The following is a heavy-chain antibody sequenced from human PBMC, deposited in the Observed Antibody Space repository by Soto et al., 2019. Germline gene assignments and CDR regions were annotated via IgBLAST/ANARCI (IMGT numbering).Heavy chain of an antibody. J-gene: IGHJ4*02. Sequence: QLQLVESGGGVVQPGRSLRLSCAASGFSFSSYGIHWVRQAPGKGLEWVAVISYDGSNKYYADSVKGRFTISRDNSKNTLYMQMNSLRAEDTAVYYCEKKNRGYYYDSSSIDYWGQGTLVTVSS. V-gene: IGHV3-30*18. CDR3: EKKNRGYYYDSSSIDY. D-gene: IGHD3-22*01. CDR1: GFSFSSYG. CDR2: ISYDGSNK.